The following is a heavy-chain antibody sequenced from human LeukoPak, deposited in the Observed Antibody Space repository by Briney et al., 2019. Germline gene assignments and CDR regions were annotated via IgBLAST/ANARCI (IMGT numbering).Heavy chain of an antibody. CDR3: ARGWGGDCYHVH. CDR1: GYTFTSYA. Sequence: ASVTVSCKASGYTFTSYAMHWVRQAPGQRLEWMGWIYGGNGNTKYSQKFRGRVSITRDTSASTVYMVLSSLGSEDTAVYYCARGWGGDCYHVHWGQGTLVTVSS. J-gene: IGHJ4*02. V-gene: IGHV1-3*01. D-gene: IGHD2-21*02. CDR2: IYGGNGNT.